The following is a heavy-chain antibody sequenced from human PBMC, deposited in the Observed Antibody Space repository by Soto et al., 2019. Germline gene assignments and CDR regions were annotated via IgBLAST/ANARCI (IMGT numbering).Heavy chain of an antibody. V-gene: IGHV4-4*02. CDR2: IYHSGST. J-gene: IGHJ6*02. Sequence: SETLSLTCAVSGGSISSSNWWSWVRQPPGKGLEWIGEIYHSGSTNYNPSLKSRVTISVDKSKNQFSLKLSSVTAADTAVYYCARVSVWYYYYGMDVWGQGTTVTVSS. CDR3: ARVSVWYYYYGMDV. CDR1: GGSISSSNW.